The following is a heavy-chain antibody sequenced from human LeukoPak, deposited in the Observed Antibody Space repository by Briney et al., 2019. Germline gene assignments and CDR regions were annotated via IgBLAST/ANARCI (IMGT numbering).Heavy chain of an antibody. V-gene: IGHV3-30*02. Sequence: PGGSLRLSCAASGFTFSSYGMHWVRQAPGKGLEWVAFIRYDGSNKYYADSVKGRFTISRDNSKNTLYLQMNSLRAEDTAVYYCAKDYYGSGSPGGSDYWGQGTLVTVSS. CDR3: AKDYYGSGSPGGSDY. CDR1: GFTFSSYG. CDR2: IRYDGSNK. J-gene: IGHJ4*02. D-gene: IGHD3-10*01.